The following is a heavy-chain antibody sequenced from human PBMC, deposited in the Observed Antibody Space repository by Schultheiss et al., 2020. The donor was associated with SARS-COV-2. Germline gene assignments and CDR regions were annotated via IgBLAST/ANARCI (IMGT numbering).Heavy chain of an antibody. CDR2: IYHSGST. Sequence: SETLSLTCAVSGYSISSGYYWGWIRQPPGKGLEWIGSIYHSGSTYYNPSLESRFTISVDTSKNQFSLKLSSVTAADTAVFYCARGTDKNLFGDYVPYYFGMDVWGQGTTVTVSS. CDR3: ARGTDKNLFGDYVPYYFGMDV. V-gene: IGHV4-38-2*01. D-gene: IGHD4-17*01. J-gene: IGHJ6*02. CDR1: GYSISSGYY.